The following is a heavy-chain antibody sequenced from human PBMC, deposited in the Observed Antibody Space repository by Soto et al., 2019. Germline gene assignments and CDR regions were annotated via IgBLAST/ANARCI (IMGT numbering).Heavy chain of an antibody. CDR2: ITYDGANG. D-gene: IGHD1-26*01. CDR1: GFIFRSYA. J-gene: IGHJ4*02. Sequence: LRLSCLASGFIFRSYAMHWVRQAPGNGLQWVAVITYDGANGYYADSVRGRFAISRDNSKSTLFLQMNSLRPEDTAVYYCARAFSGSYPSFDYWGQGTLVTVSS. V-gene: IGHV3-30*09. CDR3: ARAFSGSYPSFDY.